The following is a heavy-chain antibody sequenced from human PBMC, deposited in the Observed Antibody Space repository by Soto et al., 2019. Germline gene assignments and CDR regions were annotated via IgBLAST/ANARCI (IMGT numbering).Heavy chain of an antibody. J-gene: IGHJ4*02. CDR3: ARGRTLPTPLDY. CDR2: INAGNGNT. D-gene: IGHD1-1*01. Sequence: ASVKVSCKASGYTFTSYAMHWVRQAPGQRLEWMGWINAGNGNTKYSQKFQGRVNITRDKSASTAYMELSSLRYEDTAVYYCARGRTLPTPLDYWGQGTLVTVSS. CDR1: GYTFTSYA. V-gene: IGHV1-3*01.